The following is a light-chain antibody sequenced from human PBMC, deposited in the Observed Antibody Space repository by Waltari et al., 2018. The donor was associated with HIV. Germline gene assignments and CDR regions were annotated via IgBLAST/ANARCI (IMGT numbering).Light chain of an antibody. V-gene: IGKV4-1*01. CDR1: RTVFFNSTNQNF. CDR3: QQYFTIGPG. J-gene: IGKJ2*03. Sequence: DIVMTQSPDSLAVSLGERATVKCRSSRTVFFNSTNQNFLAWYQQKPGQFPKVLFYWVSTRASGFHDRFTASGTVTDFSLTISGLQADDVAVYYCQQYFTIGPGFGEGTKLEIK. CDR2: WVS.